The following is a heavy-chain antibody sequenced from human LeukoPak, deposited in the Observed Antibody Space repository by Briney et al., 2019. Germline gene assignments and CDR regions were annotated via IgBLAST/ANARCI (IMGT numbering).Heavy chain of an antibody. Sequence: ASVKVSCKASGYTFTSYGISWVRQAPGQGLEWMGWISAYNGNTNYAQKLQGRVTMTTDTSTSTAYMELRSLRSDDTAVYYCARDPRPLLWFGEAHQNYFDYWGQGTLVTVSS. V-gene: IGHV1-18*01. CDR3: ARDPRPLLWFGEAHQNYFDY. CDR1: GYTFTSYG. CDR2: ISAYNGNT. D-gene: IGHD3-10*01. J-gene: IGHJ4*02.